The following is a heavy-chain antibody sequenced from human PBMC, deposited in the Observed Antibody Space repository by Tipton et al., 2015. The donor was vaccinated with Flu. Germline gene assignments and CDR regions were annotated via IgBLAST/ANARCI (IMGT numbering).Heavy chain of an antibody. CDR1: GFTVSSNY. Sequence: SLRLSCAASGFTVSSNYMSWVRQASGKGLEWVSVIYSGGSTYYADSVKGRFTISRDNSKNTLYLQMNSLRAEDTAVYYCARYGTYDGSRYFQHWGQGTLVTVSS. J-gene: IGHJ1*01. CDR3: ARYGTYDGSRYFQH. CDR2: IYSGGST. V-gene: IGHV3-53*01. D-gene: IGHD1-26*01.